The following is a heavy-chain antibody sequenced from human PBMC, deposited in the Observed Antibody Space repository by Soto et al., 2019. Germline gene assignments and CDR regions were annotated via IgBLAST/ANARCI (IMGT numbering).Heavy chain of an antibody. V-gene: IGHV3-23*01. CDR2: ISGSGDST. CDR3: AGRGSGSYYDY. J-gene: IGHJ4*02. CDR1: GFTFSSYA. Sequence: EVQLLESGGGLVQPGGSLRLSCAASGFTFSSYAMRWVRQALGKGLEWVSAISGSGDSTYYADSVKGRFTISRDNSKNTLYLQMNSLRAEDTAVYYCAGRGSGSYYDYWGQGTVVTVSS. D-gene: IGHD1-26*01.